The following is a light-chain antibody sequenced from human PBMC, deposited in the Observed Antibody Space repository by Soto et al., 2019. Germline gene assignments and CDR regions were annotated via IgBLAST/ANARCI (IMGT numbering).Light chain of an antibody. J-gene: IGKJ1*01. Sequence: EIVLTQSPGTLSLSPGERATLSCRASQSVRSNYLAWYQQKPSQAPRLLIYNSTTMATGIPDRFSGSGSGTDFPLTISRLEPEDFALYYCQQYRDLPRTFGQGTQVEIK. V-gene: IGKV3-20*01. CDR1: QSVRSNY. CDR2: NST. CDR3: QQYRDLPRT.